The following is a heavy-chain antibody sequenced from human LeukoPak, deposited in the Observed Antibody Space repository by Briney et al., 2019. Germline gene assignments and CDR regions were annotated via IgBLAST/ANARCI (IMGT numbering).Heavy chain of an antibody. Sequence: GSSVKVSCKASGGTFSSYAISWVRQAPGQRLEWMGGIIPIFGTANYAQKFQGRVTITADKSTSTAYMELSSLRSEDTAVYYCARGVVVIRGGFHFDYWGQGTLVTVSS. CDR3: ARGVVVIRGGFHFDY. CDR2: IIPIFGTA. J-gene: IGHJ4*02. V-gene: IGHV1-69*06. D-gene: IGHD3-22*01. CDR1: GGTFSSYA.